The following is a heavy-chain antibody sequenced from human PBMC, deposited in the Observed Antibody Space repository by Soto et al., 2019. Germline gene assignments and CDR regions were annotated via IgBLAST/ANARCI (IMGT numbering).Heavy chain of an antibody. V-gene: IGHV3-48*04. CDR3: ARGGASGNCWFDP. D-gene: IGHD2-15*01. CDR1: GFTFSNYA. Sequence: GGSLRLSCAASGFTFSNYAMHWVRQAPGEGLEWVAYISKSGSTIYYADSVKGRFTISRDNAKNSLYVQMNSLRAEDTAVYYCARGGASGNCWFDPWGQGTLVTVSS. J-gene: IGHJ5*02. CDR2: ISKSGSTI.